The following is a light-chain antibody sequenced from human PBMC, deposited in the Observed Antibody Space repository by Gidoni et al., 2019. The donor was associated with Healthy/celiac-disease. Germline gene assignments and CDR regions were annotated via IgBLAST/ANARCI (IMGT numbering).Light chain of an antibody. J-gene: IGLJ2*01. CDR2: KDS. CDR1: ALPKQY. Sequence: SYHLTQPPSLSVSPGQTARITCSGDALPKQYAYWYQQKPGQAPVLVRYKDSERPSGIPGRFSGSSSGTTVTLTISGVQAEDEADYYCQSADSSGTVVFGGGTKLTVL. CDR3: QSADSSGTVV. V-gene: IGLV3-25*02.